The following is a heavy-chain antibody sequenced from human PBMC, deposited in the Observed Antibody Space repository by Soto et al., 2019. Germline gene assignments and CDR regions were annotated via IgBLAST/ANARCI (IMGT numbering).Heavy chain of an antibody. CDR2: ISGSGGST. D-gene: IGHD6-19*01. V-gene: IGHV3-23*01. J-gene: IGHJ4*02. CDR3: AKVAGYCY. Sequence: GGSLRLSCAASGFTFTNAWINWVRQAPGKGLEWVSAISGSGGSTYYADSVKGRFTISRDNSKNTLYLQMNSLRAEDTAVYYCAKVAGYCYWGQGTLVTVSS. CDR1: GFTFTNAW.